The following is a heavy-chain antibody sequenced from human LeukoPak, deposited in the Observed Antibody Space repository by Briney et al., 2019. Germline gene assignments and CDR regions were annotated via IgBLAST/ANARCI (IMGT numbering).Heavy chain of an antibody. Sequence: GGSLRLSCAASGFTFSSYEMNWVRQAPGKGREWVSYISSSGSTIYYADSVKGRFTISRDNAKNSLYLQMNSLRAEDTAVYYCARDKMVSYYRATFDYWGQGTLVTVSS. J-gene: IGHJ4*02. CDR2: ISSSGSTI. CDR1: GFTFSSYE. D-gene: IGHD1-26*01. CDR3: ARDKMVSYYRATFDY. V-gene: IGHV3-48*03.